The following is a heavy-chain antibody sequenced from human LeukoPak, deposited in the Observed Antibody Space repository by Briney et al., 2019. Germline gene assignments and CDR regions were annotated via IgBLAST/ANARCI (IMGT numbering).Heavy chain of an antibody. D-gene: IGHD6-13*01. V-gene: IGHV1-18*01. CDR1: GYTFTSYD. CDR3: ARDSVSIAAAGTWFDP. CDR2: ISAYNGNT. J-gene: IGHJ5*02. Sequence: GASVKVSCKASGYTFTSYDISWVRQAPGQGLEWMGWISAYNGNTNYAQKLQGRVTMTTDTSTSTAYMELRSLRSDDTAVYYCARDSVSIAAAGTWFDPWGQGTLVTVSS.